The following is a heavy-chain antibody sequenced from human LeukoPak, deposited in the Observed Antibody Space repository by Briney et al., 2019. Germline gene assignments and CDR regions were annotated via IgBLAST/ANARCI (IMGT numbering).Heavy chain of an antibody. CDR3: ATITGTTESAFDI. CDR2: INTDGSST. V-gene: IGHV3-74*01. J-gene: IGHJ3*02. CDR1: GFTFSSYW. D-gene: IGHD1-7*01. Sequence: GGSLRLSCAASGFTFSSYWMHWVRHAPGKGLVWVSRINTDGSSTSYADSVKGRFTISRDNAKNTLYLQMNSLRAEDTAVYYCATITGTTESAFDIWGQGTMVTVSS.